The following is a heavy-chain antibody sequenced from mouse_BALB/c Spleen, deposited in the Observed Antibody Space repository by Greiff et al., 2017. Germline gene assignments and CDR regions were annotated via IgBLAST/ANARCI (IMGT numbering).Heavy chain of an antibody. Sequence: VQLQQSGAELVKPGASVKLSCKASGYTFTSYYMHWVKQRPGQGLEWIGEINPSNGGTNFNEKFKSKATLTVDKSSSTAYMQLSSLTSEDSAVYDSKRHYRYDNWFAYWGQGTLVTVSA. V-gene: IGHV1S81*02. CDR1: GYTFTSYY. D-gene: IGHD2-14*01. CDR2: INPSNGGT. J-gene: IGHJ3*01. CDR3: KRHYRYDNWFAY.